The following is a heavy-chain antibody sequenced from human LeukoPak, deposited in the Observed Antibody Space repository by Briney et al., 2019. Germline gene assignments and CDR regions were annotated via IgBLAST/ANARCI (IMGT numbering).Heavy chain of an antibody. V-gene: IGHV4-59*11. CDR3: ARDYGTTSCYDY. CDR1: GASISSHY. Sequence: SETLSLTCTVSGASISSHYWSWSRQSPGKGLEWIGYISNTGTTDYNPSLKSRVTISVDTSKSQFSLKLSSVTAADTAVYYCARDYGTTSCYDYWGQGTLVTVSS. J-gene: IGHJ4*02. CDR2: ISNTGTT. D-gene: IGHD2-2*01.